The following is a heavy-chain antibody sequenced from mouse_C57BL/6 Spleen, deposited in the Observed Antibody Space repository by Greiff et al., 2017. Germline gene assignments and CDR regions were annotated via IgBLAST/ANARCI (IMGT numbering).Heavy chain of an antibody. CDR3: ARQSNSAYYFDY. CDR2: ISNGGGST. CDR1: GFTFSDYY. Sequence: EVMLVESGGGLVQPGGSLKLSCAASGFTFSDYYMYWVRQTPEKRLEWVAYISNGGGSTYYPDTVKGRFTISRDNAKNTLYLQMSRLKSEDTDMYYCARQSNSAYYFDYWGQGTTLTVSS. D-gene: IGHD2-5*01. J-gene: IGHJ2*01. V-gene: IGHV5-12*01.